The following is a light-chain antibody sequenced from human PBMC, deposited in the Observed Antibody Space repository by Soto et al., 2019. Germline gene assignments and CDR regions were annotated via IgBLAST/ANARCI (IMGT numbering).Light chain of an antibody. Sequence: AIRVTQSPSSISASTGDRVTITCRASQEISPFLAWYQQRPWKAPNLLLYASSTLKSGVPSRFSGSGSGTDFTLTISNLQSEDSATYFCQQYYQYPRTFGQGTKVEIK. CDR3: QQYYQYPRT. CDR2: ASS. J-gene: IGKJ1*01. V-gene: IGKV1-8*01. CDR1: QEISPF.